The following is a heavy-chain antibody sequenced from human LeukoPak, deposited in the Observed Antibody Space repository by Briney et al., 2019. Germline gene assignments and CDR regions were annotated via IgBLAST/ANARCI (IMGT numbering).Heavy chain of an antibody. V-gene: IGHV4-30-2*01. D-gene: IGHD2-15*01. CDR1: GGSISSGGYY. Sequence: SETLSLTCTVSGGSISSGGYYWSWIRQPPGKGLEWIGYIYHSGSTYYNPSLKSRVTISVDRSKNQFSLKLSSVTAADTAVYYCARGGASSQPHDYWGQGNLVAVSS. CDR3: ARGGASSQPHDY. J-gene: IGHJ4*02. CDR2: IYHSGST.